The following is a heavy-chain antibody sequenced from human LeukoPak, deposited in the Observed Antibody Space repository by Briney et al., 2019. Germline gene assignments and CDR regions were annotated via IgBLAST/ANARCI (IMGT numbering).Heavy chain of an antibody. CDR3: AKDPTDFDSSGQTYFDY. Sequence: GGSLRLSCAASGFTFSSYAMSWVRQAPGKGLEWVSAISGSGGSTYYADSVKGRFTISRDNSKNTLYLQMNSLRAEDTAVYYCAKDPTDFDSSGQTYFDYWGQGSLVTVSS. CDR2: ISGSGGST. J-gene: IGHJ4*02. V-gene: IGHV3-23*01. D-gene: IGHD3-22*01. CDR1: GFTFSSYA.